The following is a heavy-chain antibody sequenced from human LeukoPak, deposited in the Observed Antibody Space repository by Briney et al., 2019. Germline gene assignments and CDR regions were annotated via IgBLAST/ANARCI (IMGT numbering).Heavy chain of an antibody. CDR2: ISGSGGST. CDR1: GFTFSSYA. V-gene: IGHV3-23*01. D-gene: IGHD3-10*01. J-gene: IGHJ4*02. CDR3: AKGVTMVRGITN. Sequence: HTGGSLRLSCAASGFTFSSYAMSWVRQAPGKGLEWVSAISGSGGSTYYADSVKGRFTIPRDNSKNTLYLQMNSLRAEDTAVYYCAKGVTMVRGITNWGQGTLVTVSS.